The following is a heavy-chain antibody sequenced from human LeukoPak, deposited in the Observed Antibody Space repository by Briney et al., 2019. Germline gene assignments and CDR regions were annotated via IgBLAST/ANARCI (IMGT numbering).Heavy chain of an antibody. CDR2: IKQDGSEK. CDR1: GFTFSSYA. D-gene: IGHD3-16*01. J-gene: IGHJ6*02. CDR3: ARTAPRGHYYYYGMDV. Sequence: GGSLRLSCAASGFTFSSYAMSWVRPAPGKGLEWVANIKQDGSEKYYVDSVKGRFTISRDNAKNSLYLQMNSLRAEDTAVYYCARTAPRGHYYYYGMDVWGQGTTVTVSS. V-gene: IGHV3-7*01.